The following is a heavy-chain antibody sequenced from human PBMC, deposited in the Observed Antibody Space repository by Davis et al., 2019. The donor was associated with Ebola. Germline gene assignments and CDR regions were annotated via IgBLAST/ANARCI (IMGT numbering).Heavy chain of an antibody. D-gene: IGHD3-22*01. J-gene: IGHJ3*02. CDR3: ARDQYYYDSSGYHRGAFDI. CDR2: ISYSGST. V-gene: IGHV4-59*01. CDR1: GGSISNYY. Sequence: MPGGSLRLSCSVSGGSISNYYWSWIRQPPGKGLEWIGYISYSGSTNYNPSLKSRVTISVDTSKNQFSLKLSSVTAADTAVYYCARDQYYYDSSGYHRGAFDIWGQGTMVTVSS.